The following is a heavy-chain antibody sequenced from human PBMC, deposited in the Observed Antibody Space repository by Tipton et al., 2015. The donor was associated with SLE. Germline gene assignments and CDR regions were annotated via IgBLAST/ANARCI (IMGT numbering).Heavy chain of an antibody. Sequence: TLSLTCTCSGGSISRHYWSWLRQPPGKGLEWIGYIYYSGSTNYNPSLKSRVTISVDTSKNQFSLKLSSVTPADTAVYYCARGPSIPYSSSWYGIDYWGQGTLVTVSS. J-gene: IGHJ4*02. CDR3: ARGPSIPYSSSWYGIDY. CDR1: GGSISRHY. D-gene: IGHD6-13*01. V-gene: IGHV4-59*11. CDR2: IYYSGST.